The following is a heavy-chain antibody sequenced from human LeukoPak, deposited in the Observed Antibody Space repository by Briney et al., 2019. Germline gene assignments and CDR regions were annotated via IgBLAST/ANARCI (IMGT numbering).Heavy chain of an antibody. CDR3: ARDQDNWNLNWFDP. D-gene: IGHD1-1*01. CDR2: ISYDGSNK. V-gene: IGHV3-30-3*01. Sequence: PGRSLRLSCAASGFTFSSYAMHWVRQAPGKGLEWVAVISYDGSNKYCADSVKGRFTISRDNSKNTLYLQMNSLRAEDTAVYYCARDQDNWNLNWFDPWGQGTLVTVSS. CDR1: GFTFSSYA. J-gene: IGHJ5*02.